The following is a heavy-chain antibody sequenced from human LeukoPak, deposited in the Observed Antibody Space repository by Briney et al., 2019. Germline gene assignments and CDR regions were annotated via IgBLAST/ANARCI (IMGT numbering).Heavy chain of an antibody. Sequence: SVKVSCKASGGTFSSYAISWVRQAPGQGLEWMGGIIPIFGTANYAQKFQGRVTITTDESTSTAYMELSSLRSENTAVYYCASGNRRMGSSDGFDPWGQGTLVTVSS. V-gene: IGHV1-69*05. CDR1: GGTFSSYA. J-gene: IGHJ5*02. CDR3: ASGNRRMGSSDGFDP. CDR2: IIPIFGTA. D-gene: IGHD6-13*01.